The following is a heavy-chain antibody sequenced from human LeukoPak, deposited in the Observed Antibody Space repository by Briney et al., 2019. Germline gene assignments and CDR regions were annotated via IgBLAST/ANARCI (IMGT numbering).Heavy chain of an antibody. CDR2: IKQDGSEK. V-gene: IGHV3-7*04. CDR1: GFTFSSYW. CDR3: ARAVDTAMAYYYYYMDV. Sequence: GGSLRLSCAASGFTFSSYWMSWVRQAPGKGLEWVANIKQDGSEKYYVDSVKGRFSISRDNAKNSLYLQMNSLRAEDTAVYYCARAVDTAMAYYYYYMDVWGKGTTVTVSS. J-gene: IGHJ6*03. D-gene: IGHD5-18*01.